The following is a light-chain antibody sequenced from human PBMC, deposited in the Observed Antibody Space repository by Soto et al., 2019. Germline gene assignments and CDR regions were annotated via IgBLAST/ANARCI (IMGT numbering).Light chain of an antibody. CDR1: SSKIVEGYD. CDR3: QSYETTLSGPISV. Sequence: QAVLTQPLSFSWALVQRVTIACTGSSSKIVEGYDVPCYQLIPGRAPKPLISRNTTRPSGLPARFSGSKSAKSASLAITGLQAEDEAISYCQSYETTLSGPISVFGPGPKVTVL. CDR2: RNT. J-gene: IGLJ1*01. V-gene: IGLV1-40*01.